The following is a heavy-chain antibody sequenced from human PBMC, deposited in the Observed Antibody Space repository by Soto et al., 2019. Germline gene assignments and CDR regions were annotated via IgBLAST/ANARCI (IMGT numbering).Heavy chain of an antibody. CDR3: ARDSGAALYGEDALDI. CDR1: GYSFSGYD. CDR2: VSTSIRST. J-gene: IGHJ3*02. Sequence: QGKLVQSGPEVKKPGASVKVSCTASGYSFSGYDITWVRQAPGQGLEWLGWVSTSIRSTMSAEKLQGRLTMTTDTSTTTVYMELRGLTSDDTVVYYCARDSGAALYGEDALDIWGQGTMVSVSS. D-gene: IGHD3-10*01. V-gene: IGHV1-18*04.